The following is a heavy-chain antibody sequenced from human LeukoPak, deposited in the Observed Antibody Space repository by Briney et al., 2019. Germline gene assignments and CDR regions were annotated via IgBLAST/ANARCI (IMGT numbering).Heavy chain of an antibody. J-gene: IGHJ4*02. D-gene: IGHD6-6*01. Sequence: GGSLRLSCAASGLTFSSYGMHWVRQAPGKGLEWVAFIRYDGSNEYLDSVKGRFTISRDNSKNTLYLQMNSLKPEDTAVYYCANLARPLDYWGQGALVTVSS. CDR1: GLTFSSYG. CDR2: IRYDGSNE. CDR3: ANLARPLDY. V-gene: IGHV3-30*02.